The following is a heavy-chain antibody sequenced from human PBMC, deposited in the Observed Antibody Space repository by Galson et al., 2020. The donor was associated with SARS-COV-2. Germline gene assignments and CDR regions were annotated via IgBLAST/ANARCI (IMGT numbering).Heavy chain of an antibody. V-gene: IGHV1-24*01. D-gene: IGHD5-18*01. CDR3: ATGPAMVWAWFDH. CDR1: GYTLTELS. CDR2: FDPEDGET. J-gene: IGHJ5*02. Sequence: ASVKVSCKVSGYTLTELSMHWVRQAPGKGREWMGGFDPEDGETIYAQKFQGRVTMTEDTSTDTAYMELSSLRSEDTAVYYCATGPAMVWAWFDHWGQGTLVTVSS.